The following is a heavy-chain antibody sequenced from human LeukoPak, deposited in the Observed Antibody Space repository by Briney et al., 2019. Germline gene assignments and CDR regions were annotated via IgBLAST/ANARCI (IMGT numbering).Heavy chain of an antibody. CDR3: AQSGYSYGFIVMDY. J-gene: IGHJ4*02. D-gene: IGHD5-18*01. CDR2: IYWDDDK. CDR1: GFSLSSSGVG. Sequence: ESGPTLVNPTQTLTLTCTFSGFSLSSSGVGVGWIRQSPGKGLEWLALIYWDDDKRYSPSLESRLTITKDTSKNQVVLTMTNMDPVDTATYYCAQSGYSYGFIVMDYWGQGTLVTVSS. V-gene: IGHV2-5*02.